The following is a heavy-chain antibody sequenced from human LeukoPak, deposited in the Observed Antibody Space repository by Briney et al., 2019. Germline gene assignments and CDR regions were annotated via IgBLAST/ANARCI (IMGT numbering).Heavy chain of an antibody. J-gene: IGHJ4*02. CDR3: AKEGQQWLEYFDY. CDR2: ISYDGSNK. V-gene: IGHV3-30-3*01. CDR1: GFTFSSYA. Sequence: GGSLRLSCAASGFTFSSYAMHWVRQAPGKGLEWVAVISYDGSNKYYADSVKGRFTISRDNSKNTLYLQMNSLRAEDTAVYYCAKEGQQWLEYFDYWGQGTLVTVSS. D-gene: IGHD6-19*01.